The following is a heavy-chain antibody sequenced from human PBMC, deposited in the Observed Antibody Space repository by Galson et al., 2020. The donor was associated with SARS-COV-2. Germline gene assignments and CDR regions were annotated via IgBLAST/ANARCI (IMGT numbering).Heavy chain of an antibody. CDR3: AAGVRGYYYFDY. V-gene: IGHV3-30*04. J-gene: IGHJ4*02. D-gene: IGHD3-22*01. CDR1: GFTFSSYA. CDR2: ISYDGSNK. Sequence: GGSLRLSCAASGFTFSSYAMHWVRQAPGKGLEWVAVISYDGSNKYYADSVKGRFTISRDNSKNTLYLQMNSLRAEDTAVYYCAAGVRGYYYFDYWGQGTLVTVSS.